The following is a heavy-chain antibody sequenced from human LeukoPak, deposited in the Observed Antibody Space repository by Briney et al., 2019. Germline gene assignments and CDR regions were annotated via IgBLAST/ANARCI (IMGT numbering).Heavy chain of an antibody. Sequence: GGSLRLSWAASGFTFTSYSMNWVRQAPGKGLEGVSGINWNGGSTGYADSVKGRFTISRDNAKNSLYLQMNSLRAEDTALYYCARARGSGNYYMDVWGKGTTVTVSS. J-gene: IGHJ6*03. CDR3: ARARGSGNYYMDV. V-gene: IGHV3-20*04. CDR2: INWNGGST. CDR1: GFTFTSYS. D-gene: IGHD3-10*01.